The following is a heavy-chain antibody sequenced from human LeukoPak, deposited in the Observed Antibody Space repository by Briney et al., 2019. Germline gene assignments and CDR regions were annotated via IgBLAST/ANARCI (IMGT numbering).Heavy chain of an antibody. V-gene: IGHV3-7*01. CDR2: IKQDGSEK. CDR3: ARDSSYYYDSSGYLYYFDY. Sequence: GGSLRLSCAASGFTFSSYWMSWVRQAPGKGLEWVANIKQDGSEKYYVDSVKGRFTISRDNAKNSLYLQMNSLRAEDTAVYYCARDSSYYYDSSGYLYYFDYWGQGTLVTVSS. D-gene: IGHD3-22*01. CDR1: GFTFSSYW. J-gene: IGHJ4*02.